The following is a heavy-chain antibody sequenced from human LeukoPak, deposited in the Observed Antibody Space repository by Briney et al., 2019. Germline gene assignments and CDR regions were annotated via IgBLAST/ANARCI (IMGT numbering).Heavy chain of an antibody. V-gene: IGHV3-21*01. CDR1: GFTFSSYS. Sequence: GGSLRLSCAASGFTFSSYSMNWVRRAPGKGLEWVSSISSSSSYIYYPDSVKGRFTISRDNAKNSLYLQMNSLRAEDTAVYYCARTSSVTPTPSFDSWGQGTLVTVSS. CDR3: ARTSSVTPTPSFDS. D-gene: IGHD4-17*01. J-gene: IGHJ4*02. CDR2: ISSSSSYI.